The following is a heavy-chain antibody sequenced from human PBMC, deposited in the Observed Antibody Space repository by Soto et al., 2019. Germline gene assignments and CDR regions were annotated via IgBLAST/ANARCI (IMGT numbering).Heavy chain of an antibody. Sequence: RVSLRLSCAASGFTFSSYGMHWVRQAPGKGLVWVSRINSDGSSISYADSVKGRFTISRDNAKNTLYLQMNSLRVEDTAVYYCARETGYSSGWRQDYWGQGTLVTVSS. D-gene: IGHD6-19*01. CDR2: INSDGSSI. J-gene: IGHJ4*02. V-gene: IGHV3-74*01. CDR1: GFTFSSYG. CDR3: ARETGYSSGWRQDY.